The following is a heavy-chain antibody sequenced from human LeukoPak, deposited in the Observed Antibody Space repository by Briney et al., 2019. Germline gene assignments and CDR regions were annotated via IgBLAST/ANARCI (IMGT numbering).Heavy chain of an antibody. V-gene: IGHV4-39*07. J-gene: IGHJ4*02. CDR1: GGSISTYY. Sequence: SETLSLTCTVSGGSISTYYWGWIRQPPGKGLEWIGSIYYSGSSYYNPSLKSRVTISIDTSMNQFSLRLSSVTAADTAVYYCARAPPNYDILTGYYRTYFDYWGQGTLVTVSS. D-gene: IGHD3-9*01. CDR3: ARAPPNYDILTGYYRTYFDY. CDR2: IYYSGSS.